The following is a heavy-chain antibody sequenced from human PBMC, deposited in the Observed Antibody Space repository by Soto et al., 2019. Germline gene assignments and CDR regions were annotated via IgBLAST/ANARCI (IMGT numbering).Heavy chain of an antibody. V-gene: IGHV1-18*01. J-gene: IGHJ4*02. CDR3: AREPNYFDY. CDR1: GYTFTSYG. CDR2: ISAYNGNT. Sequence: QVQLVQSGAEGKKPGASVKVSCKASGYTFTSYGISWVRQAPGQGLEWMGWISAYNGNTNYAQKPQXXXTXXTETSTSTAYMELRSLRSDDTAVYYCAREPNYFDYWGQGTLVTVSS.